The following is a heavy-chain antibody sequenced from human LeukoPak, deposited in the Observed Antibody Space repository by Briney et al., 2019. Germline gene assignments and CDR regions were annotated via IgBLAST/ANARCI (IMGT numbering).Heavy chain of an antibody. J-gene: IGHJ4*02. CDR1: GFTFSSYS. V-gene: IGHV4-34*08. CDR2: INHSGST. D-gene: IGHD3-22*01. CDR3: ATYYYDSSGQYYFDY. Sequence: GSLRLSCAASGFTFSSYSMNWIRQPPGKGLEWIGEINHSGSTNYNPSLKSRVTISVDTSENQFSLKLSSVTAADTAVYYCATYYYDSSGQYYFDYWGQGTLVTVSS.